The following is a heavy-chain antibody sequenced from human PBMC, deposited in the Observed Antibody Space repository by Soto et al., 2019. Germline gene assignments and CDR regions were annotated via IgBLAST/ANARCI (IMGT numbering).Heavy chain of an antibody. D-gene: IGHD3-22*01. Sequence: QVQLQQWGAGLLKPSETLSLTCAVYGGSFSGYYWSWIRQPPGKGLEWIGEINHSGSTNYNPSLKRRVTISVDTSKNQFSLKLSSVTAADTAVYYCASGTPSYYDSSGYGIDYWGQGTLVTVSS. J-gene: IGHJ4*02. CDR2: INHSGST. V-gene: IGHV4-34*01. CDR3: ASGTPSYYDSSGYGIDY. CDR1: GGSFSGYY.